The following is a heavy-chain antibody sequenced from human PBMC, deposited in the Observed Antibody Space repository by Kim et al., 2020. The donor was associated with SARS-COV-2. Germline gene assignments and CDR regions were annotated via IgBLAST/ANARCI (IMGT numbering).Heavy chain of an antibody. J-gene: IGHJ4*02. Sequence: TLQGRVTMTTDTSTSTAYMELRSLRSDDTAVYYCARGDILTGYSKYYFDYWGQGTLVTVSS. D-gene: IGHD3-9*01. CDR3: ARGDILTGYSKYYFDY. V-gene: IGHV1-18*01.